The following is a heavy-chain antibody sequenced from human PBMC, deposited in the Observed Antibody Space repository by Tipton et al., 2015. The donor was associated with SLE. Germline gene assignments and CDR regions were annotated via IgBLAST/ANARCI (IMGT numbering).Heavy chain of an antibody. CDR1: GYTFTSYY. Sequence: QLVQSGAEEKKPGASVKGSCKASGYTFTSYYMHWVRQAPGQGLEWMGIINPSGGSTSYAQKFQGRVTMTRDTSTSTVYMELSSLSSQDTAVYCCARVEVPAGMNGDSNYDSYMDVWGKGTTVTVPS. D-gene: IGHD2-2*01. CDR2: INPSGGST. J-gene: IGHJ6*03. V-gene: IGHV1-46*01. CDR3: ARVEVPAGMNGDSNYDSYMDV.